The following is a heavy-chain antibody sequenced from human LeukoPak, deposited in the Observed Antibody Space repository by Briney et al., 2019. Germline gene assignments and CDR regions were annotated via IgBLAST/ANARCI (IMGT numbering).Heavy chain of an antibody. V-gene: IGHV3-21*01. CDR3: ARAAAANRPYYYMDV. D-gene: IGHD6-13*01. CDR1: GFTFSSYS. CDR2: VSSSSSYI. Sequence: GGSLRLSCAASGFTFSSYSMNWVRQAPGKGLEWVSSVSSSSSYIYYADSVKGRFTISRDNAKNSLYLQMNSLRAEDTAVYYCARAAAANRPYYYMDVWGKGTTVTVSS. J-gene: IGHJ6*03.